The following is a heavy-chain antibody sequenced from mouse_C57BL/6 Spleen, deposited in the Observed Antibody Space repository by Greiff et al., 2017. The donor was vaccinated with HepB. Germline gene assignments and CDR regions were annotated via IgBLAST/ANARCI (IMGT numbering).Heavy chain of an antibody. CDR1: GYSFTGYF. CDR3: ARSGDFPWFAY. CDR2: INPYNGDT. D-gene: IGHD3-1*01. Sequence: EVKLQQSGPELVKPGASVKMSCKASGYSFTGYFMNWVMQSHGKSLEWIGRINPYNGDTFYNQKFKGKATLTVDKSSSTAHMELRSPTSEDSAVYYCARSGDFPWFAYWGQGTLVTVSA. V-gene: IGHV1-20*01. J-gene: IGHJ3*01.